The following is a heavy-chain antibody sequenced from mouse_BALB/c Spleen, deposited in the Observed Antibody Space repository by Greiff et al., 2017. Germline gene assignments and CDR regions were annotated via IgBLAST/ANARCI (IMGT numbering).Heavy chain of an antibody. CDR2: ISYDGSN. V-gene: IGHV3-6*02. CDR1: GYSITSGYY. J-gene: IGHJ3*01. Sequence: EVKVEESGPGLVKPSQSLSLTCSVTGYSITSGYYWNWIRQFPGNKLEWMGYISYDGSNNYNPSLKNRISITRDTSKNQFFLKLNSVTTEDTATYYCARDRNYRYSAWFAYWGQGTLVTVSA. CDR3: ARDRNYRYSAWFAY. D-gene: IGHD2-14*01.